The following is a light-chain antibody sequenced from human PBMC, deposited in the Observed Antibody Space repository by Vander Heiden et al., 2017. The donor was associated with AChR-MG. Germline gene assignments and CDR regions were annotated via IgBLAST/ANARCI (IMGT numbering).Light chain of an antibody. V-gene: IGKV3-11*01. J-gene: IGKJ1*01. CDR3: QQRSNWPT. Sequence: ENVLTQSPATLSLSPGERATLSCRASQSVSSYLAWYQQKPGQAPRLLIYDASNRATGIPARFSGSGSGTDFTLTISSLEPEDFAVYYCQQRSNWPTFGQGTKVEIK. CDR1: QSVSSY. CDR2: DAS.